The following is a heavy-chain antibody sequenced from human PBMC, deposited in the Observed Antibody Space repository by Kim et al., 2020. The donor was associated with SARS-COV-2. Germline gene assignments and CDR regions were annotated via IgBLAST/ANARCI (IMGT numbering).Heavy chain of an antibody. CDR1: GFTFSSYA. Sequence: GGSLRLSCAASGFTFSSYAMSWVRQAPGKGLEWVSAISGSGGSTYYADSVKGRFTTSRAIPKTTRYLQLNSLRAETPAVYYFAKGRYHTSSSVVGFNSWG. V-gene: IGHV3-23*01. J-gene: IGHJ5*01. CDR2: ISGSGGST. CDR3: AKGRYHTSSSVVGFNS. D-gene: IGHD6-6*01.